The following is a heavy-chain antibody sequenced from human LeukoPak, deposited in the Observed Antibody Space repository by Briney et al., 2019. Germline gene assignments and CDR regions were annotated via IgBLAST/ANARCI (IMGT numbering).Heavy chain of an antibody. CDR1: GYSFTNYY. CDR2: INPSGGGT. CDR3: ARADYNILTGPLFYFDY. V-gene: IGHV1-46*01. J-gene: IGHJ4*02. D-gene: IGHD3-9*01. Sequence: ASVKVSCKASGYSFTNYYMHWVRQAPGQGPEWMGIINPSGGGTRNAQKFQGRVTMTRDTSTSTFYVELSSLRSEDAAVYYCARADYNILTGPLFYFDYWGQGTLVTVSS.